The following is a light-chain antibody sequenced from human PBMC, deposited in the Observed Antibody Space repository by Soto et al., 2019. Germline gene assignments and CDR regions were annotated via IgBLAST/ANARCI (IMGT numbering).Light chain of an antibody. V-gene: IGLV3-25*03. CDR1: ALPKQY. CDR2: KDS. CDR3: QSADSSGIVV. Sequence: SSELTQPPSVSVSPGQTARITCSGDALPKQYAYWYQQKPGQAPVLVIYKDSERPSGIPERFSGSSSGTTVTLTISGVQAEDEADYYCQSADSSGIVVFGGGTKLTVL. J-gene: IGLJ2*01.